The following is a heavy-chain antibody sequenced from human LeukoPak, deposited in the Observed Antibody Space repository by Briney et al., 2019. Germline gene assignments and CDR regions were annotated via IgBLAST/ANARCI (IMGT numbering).Heavy chain of an antibody. Sequence: ASVKVSCKASGGTFSSYAISWVRQAPGQGLEWMGWINPNSGGTNYAQKFQGRVTMTRDTSISTAYMELSRLRSDDTAVYYCARGPPAAANYYYYMDVWGKGTTVTVSS. V-gene: IGHV1-2*02. CDR1: GGTFSSYA. J-gene: IGHJ6*03. CDR3: ARGPPAAANYYYYMDV. CDR2: INPNSGGT. D-gene: IGHD2-2*01.